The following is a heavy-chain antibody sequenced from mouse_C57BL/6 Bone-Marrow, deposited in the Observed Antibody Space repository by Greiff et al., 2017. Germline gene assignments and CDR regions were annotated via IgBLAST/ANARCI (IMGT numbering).Heavy chain of an antibody. CDR3: ARDCSYAMDY. Sequence: VQLQQSGPELVKPGASVKISCKASGYTFTDYYMNWVKQSNGKSLEWLGEINPKNGGTSYKQKFKGKATLTVDKSSSTAYMERRSLTYEDSAVYYCARDCSYAMDYWGQGTSVTVSS. CDR1: GYTFTDYY. V-gene: IGHV1-26*01. J-gene: IGHJ4*01. CDR2: INPKNGGT.